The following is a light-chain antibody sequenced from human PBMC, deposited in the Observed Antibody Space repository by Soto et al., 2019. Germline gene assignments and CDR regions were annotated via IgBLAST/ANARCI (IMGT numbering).Light chain of an antibody. V-gene: IGKV1-5*01. CDR2: DAS. CDR3: QQDKARPWT. Sequence: DVEMTQSAYTLSSAVGCSFAVTCLASQSLNSWLAWYQQKPGKAPHLLIYDASVLQGGVPSRFSGIESGTEFTLTITSLQPDDSATYYCQQDKARPWTLGQGTKVDIK. J-gene: IGKJ1*01. CDR1: QSLNSW.